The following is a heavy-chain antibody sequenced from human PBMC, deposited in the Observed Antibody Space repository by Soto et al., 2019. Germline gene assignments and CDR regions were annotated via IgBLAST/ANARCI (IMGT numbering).Heavy chain of an antibody. CDR1: GFTFSDYY. Sequence: PGRSLRLSCAASGFTFSDYYMSWIRQAPGKGLEWVSYISSSSSYTNYADSVKGRFTISRDNAKNSLYLQMNSLRAEDTAVYYCARDNVEMATIAYFDYWGQGTLVTVAS. V-gene: IGHV3-11*06. CDR2: ISSSSSYT. CDR3: ARDNVEMATIAYFDY. D-gene: IGHD5-12*01. J-gene: IGHJ4*02.